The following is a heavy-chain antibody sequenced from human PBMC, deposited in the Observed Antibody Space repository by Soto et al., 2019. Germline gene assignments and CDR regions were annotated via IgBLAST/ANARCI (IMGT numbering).Heavy chain of an antibody. D-gene: IGHD1-7*01. J-gene: IGHJ4*02. CDR3: STVGGITGTTWDY. V-gene: IGHV3-15*07. CDR1: GFTFRNAG. Sequence: WGSLRLPWAVSGFTFRNAGMNWVRQAPGKGLEWVGRIKSKTDGGTTDYAAPVKGRFTISRDDSKNTLYLQLNSLKTEDAAVYYCSTVGGITGTTWDYWGQGTLVTVSS. CDR2: IKSKTDGGTT.